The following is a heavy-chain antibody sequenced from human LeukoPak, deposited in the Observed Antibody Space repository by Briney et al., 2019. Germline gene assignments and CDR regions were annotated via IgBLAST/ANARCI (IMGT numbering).Heavy chain of an antibody. Sequence: GESLKISCKGSGYSFTSYWIGWVRQMPGKGLEWMGIIYPGDSDTRYSPSFQGQVTISADKSISTAYLQWSSLKASDTAMYYCARASMVRGVMAWFDPWGQGTLVTVSS. D-gene: IGHD3-10*01. CDR3: ARASMVRGVMAWFDP. CDR1: GYSFTSYW. CDR2: IYPGDSDT. J-gene: IGHJ5*02. V-gene: IGHV5-51*01.